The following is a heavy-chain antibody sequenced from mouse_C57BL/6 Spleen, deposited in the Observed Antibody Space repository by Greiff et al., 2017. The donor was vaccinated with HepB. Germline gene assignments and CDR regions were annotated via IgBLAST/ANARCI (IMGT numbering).Heavy chain of an antibody. J-gene: IGHJ1*03. V-gene: IGHV1-69*01. CDR2: IDPSDSYT. D-gene: IGHD4-1*02. Sequence: QVQLQQPGAELVMPGASVKLSCKASGYTFTSYWMHWVKQRPGQGLEWIGEIDPSDSYTNYNQKFKGKSTLTVAKSSSTAYMQLSSLTSEDAAVYYCARENPTGTMRYFDVWGTGTTVTVSS. CDR1: GYTFTSYW. CDR3: ARENPTGTMRYFDV.